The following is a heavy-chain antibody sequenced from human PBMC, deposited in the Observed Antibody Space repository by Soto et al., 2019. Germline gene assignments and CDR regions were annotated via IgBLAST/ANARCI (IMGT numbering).Heavy chain of an antibody. CDR3: TTDRIRYLDY. CDR2: IKSKTDGGTT. D-gene: IGHD3-9*01. V-gene: IGHV3-15*01. Sequence: GWSLRLSCTASLFTFTNAWLSWVRQAPVKGLECVGQIKSKTDGGTTDYAAPVKDRFTISRDDSKNTVYLQMNSPKTEDTAVYYCTTDRIRYLDYWGQGTLVTVSS. CDR1: LFTFTNAW. J-gene: IGHJ4*02.